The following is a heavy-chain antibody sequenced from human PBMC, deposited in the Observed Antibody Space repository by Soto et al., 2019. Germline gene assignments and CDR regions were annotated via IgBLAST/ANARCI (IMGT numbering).Heavy chain of an antibody. Sequence: EPLSLTCTVSGFMFNNSAMTWVRQAPGQGLQWVASVSDNGGSRGGTYYADSVKGRFTISRDNSKNTLYLQLDSLTGADTAVYYCARAKAVVIAALDIWGQGTMVTVSS. V-gene: IGHV3-23*01. CDR1: GFMFNNSA. CDR3: ARAKAVVIAALDI. CDR2: VSDNGGSRGGT. J-gene: IGHJ3*02. D-gene: IGHD2-21*01.